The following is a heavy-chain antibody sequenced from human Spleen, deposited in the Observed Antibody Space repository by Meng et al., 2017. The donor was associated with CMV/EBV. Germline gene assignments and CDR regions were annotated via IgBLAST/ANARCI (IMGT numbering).Heavy chain of an antibody. CDR2: IIPIFGTA. CDR3: ALYYYGSGSISDYDY. CDR1: GGTFSRYA. D-gene: IGHD3-10*01. J-gene: IGHJ4*02. Sequence: QDQVGQAGAEVKKPGYSVNVPCKASGGTFSRYAISWVGQAPGQGLEWMGGIIPIFGTANYAQKFQGRVTITADESTSTAYMELSSLRSEDTAVYYCALYYYGSGSISDYDYWGQGTLVTVSS. V-gene: IGHV1-69*12.